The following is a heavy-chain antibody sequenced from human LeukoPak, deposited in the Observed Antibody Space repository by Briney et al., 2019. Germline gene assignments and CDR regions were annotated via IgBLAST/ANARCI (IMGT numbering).Heavy chain of an antibody. CDR3: ARDRRERGLVRLIDY. V-gene: IGHV4-38-2*02. CDR1: GSSISSDYY. CDR2: IYYSGST. Sequence: SETLSLTCAVSGSSISSDYYWGWIRQPPGKGLEWIGSIYYSGSTYYNPSLKSRVTISVDTSKNQFSLKLSSVTAADTAVYYCARDRRERGLVRLIDYWGQGTLVTVSS. D-gene: IGHD6-19*01. J-gene: IGHJ4*02.